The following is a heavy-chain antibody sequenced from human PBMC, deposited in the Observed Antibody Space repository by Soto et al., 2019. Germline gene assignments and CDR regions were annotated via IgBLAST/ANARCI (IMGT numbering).Heavy chain of an antibody. CDR1: GASIRSGGYY. CDR3: ARIEMASIK. J-gene: IGHJ4*02. V-gene: IGHV4-31*03. CDR2: IYYTGST. Sequence: KTSETLSLTCIVSGASIRSGGYYWSWLRQSPGKGLEWIGHIYYTGSTFYSPPLKSRLTISLDTSKNQFSLDLRSVTAADTAMYYCARIEMASIKWGRGTLVTVSS.